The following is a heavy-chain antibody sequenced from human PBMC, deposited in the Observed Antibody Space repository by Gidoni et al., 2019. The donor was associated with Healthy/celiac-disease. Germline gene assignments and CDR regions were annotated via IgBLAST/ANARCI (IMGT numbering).Heavy chain of an antibody. Sequence: QLQLQESGPGLVKPSETLSLTCTVSGGSISSSSYYWGWIRQPPGKGLEWIGSIYYSGSTYYNPSLKSRVTISVDTSKSQFSLKLSSVTAADTAVYYCARLDNIVVVVAATGAFDIWGQGTMVTVSS. V-gene: IGHV4-39*01. CDR2: IYYSGST. D-gene: IGHD2-15*01. CDR3: ARLDNIVVVVAATGAFDI. J-gene: IGHJ3*02. CDR1: GGSISSSSYY.